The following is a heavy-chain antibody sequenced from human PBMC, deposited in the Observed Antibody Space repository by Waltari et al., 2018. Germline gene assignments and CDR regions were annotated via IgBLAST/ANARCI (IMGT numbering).Heavy chain of an antibody. D-gene: IGHD2-21*01. CDR1: GGSFSGYY. J-gene: IGHJ3*02. Sequence: QVQLQQWGAGLLKPSETLSLTCAVYGGSFSGYYWCWIRQPPGKGLEWIGEINHSGSTNYNPSLKSRVTISVDTSKNQFSLKLSSVTAADTAVYYCARLNSRGAFDIWGQGTMVTVSS. CDR2: INHSGST. CDR3: ARLNSRGAFDI. V-gene: IGHV4-34*01.